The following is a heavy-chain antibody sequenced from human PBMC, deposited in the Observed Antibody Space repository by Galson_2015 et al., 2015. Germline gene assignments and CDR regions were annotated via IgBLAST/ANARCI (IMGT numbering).Heavy chain of an antibody. J-gene: IGHJ6*03. D-gene: IGHD4-11*01. CDR3: ARALTTELYYYYYYMDV. CDR2: INPSGGST. CDR1: GYTFTSYY. V-gene: IGHV1-46*01. Sequence: CKASGYTFTSYYMHWVRQAPGQGLEWMGIINPSGGSTSYAQKFQGRVTMTRDTSTSTVYMELSSLRSEDTAVYYCARALTTELYYYYYYMDVWGKGTTVTVSS.